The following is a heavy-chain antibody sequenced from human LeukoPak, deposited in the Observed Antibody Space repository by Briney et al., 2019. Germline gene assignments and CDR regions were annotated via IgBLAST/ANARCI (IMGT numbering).Heavy chain of an antibody. V-gene: IGHV4-31*03. Sequence: PSETLSLTCNVSGDSMRSGDYFWNWIRQYPGKGLEWIGYISFSGCTPYNPSLNSRVTISADTSNNHFSLKLGSVTAADTAMYYRASRPRGVREGIDYWGQGILVHVSS. D-gene: IGHD3-10*01. J-gene: IGHJ4*02. CDR1: GDSMRSGDYF. CDR3: ASRPRGVREGIDY. CDR2: ISFSGCT.